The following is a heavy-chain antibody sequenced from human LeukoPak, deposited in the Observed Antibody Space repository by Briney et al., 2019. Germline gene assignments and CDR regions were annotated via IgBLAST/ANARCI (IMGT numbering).Heavy chain of an antibody. Sequence: PSQTLSLTCAVSGGSIGSGGYSWSWIRQPPGKGLEWIGYIYHSGSTYYNPSLKSRVTISVDRSKNQFSLKLSSVTAADTAVYYCARGLGAVAGNYYFDYWGQGTLVTVSS. CDR1: GGSIGSGGYS. CDR2: IYHSGST. J-gene: IGHJ4*02. D-gene: IGHD6-19*01. CDR3: ARGLGAVAGNYYFDY. V-gene: IGHV4-30-2*01.